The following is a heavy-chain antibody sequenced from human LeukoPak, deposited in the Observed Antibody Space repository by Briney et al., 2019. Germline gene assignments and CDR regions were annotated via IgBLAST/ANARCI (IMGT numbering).Heavy chain of an antibody. V-gene: IGHV3-30*02. D-gene: IGHD1-26*01. CDR3: ARAKDSEVDAFDI. J-gene: IGHJ3*02. CDR1: GFTFSSYG. CDR2: IRYDGSNK. Sequence: PGGSLRLSCAASGFTFSSYGMHWVRQAPGKGLEWVAFIRYDGSNKYYADSVKGRFTISRDNSKNTLYLQMNSLRAEDTAVYYCARAKDSEVDAFDIWGQGTMVTVSS.